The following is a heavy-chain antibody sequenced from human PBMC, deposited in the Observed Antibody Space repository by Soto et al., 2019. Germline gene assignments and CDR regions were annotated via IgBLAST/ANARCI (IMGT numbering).Heavy chain of an antibody. Sequence: PGGSLRLSCAASDSTIRRYAMSWVRQAPGKGLEWVSGITGNSARIYYADSVKGRFSISRDNSKNTLYLQMDTLRAEDTAVYYCAKNGDFDYDAFDVGGQGTVVTVSS. CDR3: AKNGDFDYDAFDV. J-gene: IGHJ3*01. CDR2: ITGNSARI. V-gene: IGHV3-23*01. D-gene: IGHD3-16*01. CDR1: DSTIRRYA.